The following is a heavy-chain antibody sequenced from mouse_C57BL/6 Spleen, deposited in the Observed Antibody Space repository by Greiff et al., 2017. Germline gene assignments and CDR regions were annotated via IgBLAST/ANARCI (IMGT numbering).Heavy chain of an antibody. CDR1: GFTFSDYY. V-gene: IGHV5-12*01. CDR3: ARQGGSLYAMDY. Sequence: EVKFEESGGGLVQPGGSLKLSCAASGFTFSDYYMYWVRQTPEKRLEWVAYISNGGGSTYYPDTVKGRVTISRDNAKNTLYLQMSRLKSEDTAMYYCARQGGSLYAMDYWGQGTSVTVSS. J-gene: IGHJ4*01. CDR2: ISNGGGST.